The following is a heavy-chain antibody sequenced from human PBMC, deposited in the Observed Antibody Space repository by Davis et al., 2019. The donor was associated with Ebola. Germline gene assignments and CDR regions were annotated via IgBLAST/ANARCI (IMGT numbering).Heavy chain of an antibody. D-gene: IGHD6-6*01. CDR1: GFTFSSYS. V-gene: IGHV3-48*02. CDR2: ISSSSSTI. CDR3: ATERPSIAARLDY. Sequence: GESLKISCAASGFTFSSYSMNWVRQAPGKGLEWVSYISSSSSTIYYADSVKGRFTISRDNAKNSLYLQMNSLRDEDTAEYYCATERPSIAARLDYWGQGTLVTISS. J-gene: IGHJ4*02.